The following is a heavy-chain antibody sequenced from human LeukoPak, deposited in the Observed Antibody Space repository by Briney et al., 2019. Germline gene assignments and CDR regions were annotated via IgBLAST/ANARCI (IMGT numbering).Heavy chain of an antibody. V-gene: IGHV4-4*07. CDR3: ARDIFGSNYFDY. J-gene: IGHJ4*02. D-gene: IGHD3-3*01. CDR1: GGSIRSYY. CDR2: FYSSVST. Sequence: SETLSLTCSVSGGSIRSYYWSWIRQSAGKGLEWIGRFYSSVSTNYNPSLKSRVSMSVDTSKNQFSLKLSSVTAADTAVYYCARDIFGSNYFDYWGQGTLVTVSS.